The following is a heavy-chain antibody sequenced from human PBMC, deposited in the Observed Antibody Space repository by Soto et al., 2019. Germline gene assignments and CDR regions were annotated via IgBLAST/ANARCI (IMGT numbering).Heavy chain of an antibody. V-gene: IGHV4-31*03. Sequence: SETLSLTCTVSGGSISSGGYYWSWIRQHPGKGLEWIGYIYYSGSTYYNPSLKSRVTISVDTSKNQFSLKLSSVTAADTAVYYCARGTEGHYDILTGYYNRYFDLWGRGTLVTVSS. CDR3: ARGTEGHYDILTGYYNRYFDL. J-gene: IGHJ2*01. CDR2: IYYSGST. D-gene: IGHD3-9*01. CDR1: GGSISSGGYY.